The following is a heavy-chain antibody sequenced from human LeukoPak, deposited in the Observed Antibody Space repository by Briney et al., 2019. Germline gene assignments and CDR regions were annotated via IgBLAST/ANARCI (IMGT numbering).Heavy chain of an antibody. CDR2: ISSSSSYI. CDR3: ARDPPYYYGSGSYDENWFDP. Sequence: GGSLGLSCAASGFTFSSYSMNWVRQAPGKGLEWVSSISSSSSYIYYADSVKGRFTISRDNAKNSLYLQMNSLRAEDTAVYYCARDPPYYYGSGSYDENWFDPWGQGTLVTVSS. J-gene: IGHJ5*02. V-gene: IGHV3-21*01. D-gene: IGHD3-10*01. CDR1: GFTFSSYS.